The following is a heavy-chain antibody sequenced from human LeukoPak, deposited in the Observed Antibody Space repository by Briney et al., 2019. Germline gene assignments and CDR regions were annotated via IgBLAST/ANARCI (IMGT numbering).Heavy chain of an antibody. CDR1: GYSFRGYH. CDR2: IYIDSGDT. D-gene: IGHD3-10*01. CDR3: AGLGSTMEGRIGP. J-gene: IGHJ5*02. V-gene: IGHV1-2*02. Sequence: ASVKVSCKASGYSFRGYHVHGGRQAPGKGLDWMGRIYIDSGDTNYAQKFQGRVTMTRDTSISTAYMELSSLTSDDTAVYYCAGLGSTMEGRIGPWGQGTPVTVSS.